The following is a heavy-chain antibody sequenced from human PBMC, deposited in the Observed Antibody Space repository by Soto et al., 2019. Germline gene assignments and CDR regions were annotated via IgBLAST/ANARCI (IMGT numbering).Heavy chain of an antibody. D-gene: IGHD2-15*01. J-gene: IGHJ6*04. V-gene: IGHV1-8*01. CDR2: MNPNSGNT. Sequence: ASVKVSCKASGYTFTSYDINWVRQATGQGLEWMGWMNPNSGNTGYAQKFQGRVTMTRNTSISTAYMELSSLRSEDTAVYYCARVLVVVVAATRYYYGMEVWGKGTTVTVSS. CDR1: GYTFTSYD. CDR3: ARVLVVVVAATRYYYGMEV.